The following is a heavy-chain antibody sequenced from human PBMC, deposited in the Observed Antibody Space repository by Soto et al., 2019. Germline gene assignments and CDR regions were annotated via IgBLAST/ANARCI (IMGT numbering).Heavy chain of an antibody. D-gene: IGHD4-17*01. Sequence: EVQLLESGGGLVQPGGSLRLSCAASGFTFSSYAMSWVCQAPGKGLEWVSAISGSGGSTYYADSVKGRFTISRDNSKNTLYLQMNSLRAEDTAVYYCAKTYGDYRRFDPWGQGTLVTVSS. V-gene: IGHV3-23*01. CDR1: GFTFSSYA. CDR2: ISGSGGST. J-gene: IGHJ5*02. CDR3: AKTYGDYRRFDP.